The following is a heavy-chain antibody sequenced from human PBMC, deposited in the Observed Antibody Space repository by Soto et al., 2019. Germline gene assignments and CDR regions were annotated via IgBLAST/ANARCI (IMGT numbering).Heavy chain of an antibody. CDR1: GGSISSGDYY. CDR2: IYYSGST. V-gene: IGHV4-30-4*01. CDR3: ASYYGWVTAIEY. Sequence: PSETLSLTCTVSGGSISSGDYYWSWIRQPPGKGLEWIGYIYYSGSTYYNPSLKSRVTISVDTSKNQFSLKLSSVTAADTAVYYCASYYGWVTAIEYWGQGTLVTVSS. D-gene: IGHD2-21*02. J-gene: IGHJ4*02.